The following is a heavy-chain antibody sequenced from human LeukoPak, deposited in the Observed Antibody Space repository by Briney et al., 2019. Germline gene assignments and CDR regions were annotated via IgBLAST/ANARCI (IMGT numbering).Heavy chain of an antibody. CDR2: ISYDGTNK. D-gene: IGHD2-21*01. V-gene: IGHV3-30-3*01. CDR1: GFTFIDYA. Sequence: GGSLGLSCAASGFTFIDYALHWFRQAPGKGREGVALISYDGTNKYYADSVKGRFTISRDNSRNTLYLQMSSPRAGDTAVYYCARDCAKVIATLMEWGQGTLVTVSS. J-gene: IGHJ4*02. CDR3: ARDCAKVIATLME.